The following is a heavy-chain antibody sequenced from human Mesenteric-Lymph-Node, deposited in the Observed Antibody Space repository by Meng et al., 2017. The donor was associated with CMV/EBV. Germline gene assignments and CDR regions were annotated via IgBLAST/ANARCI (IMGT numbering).Heavy chain of an antibody. CDR1: GYTFSSYG. J-gene: IGHJ6*02. D-gene: IGHD1-26*01. V-gene: IGHV1-18*01. Sequence: ASVKVSCKASGYTFSSYGINWVRQAPGQGLEWMGWISAYNGNTHYAQKFQGRVTVTTDTSTTTAYMELRSLRSEDTAVYYCARVGTSNYYYGMDVWGQGTTVTVSS. CDR2: ISAYNGNT. CDR3: ARVGTSNYYYGMDV.